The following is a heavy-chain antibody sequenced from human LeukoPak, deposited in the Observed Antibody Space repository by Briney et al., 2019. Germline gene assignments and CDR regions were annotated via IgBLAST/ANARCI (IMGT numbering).Heavy chain of an antibody. J-gene: IGHJ6*03. D-gene: IGHD5-18*01. Sequence: GASVKVSCKASGYIFTSYDINWVRQAPGQGPEWMGWIIPIFGTANYAQKFQGRVTITTDESTSTAYMELSSLRSEDTAVYYCARAFPDTATYYYYYMDVWGKGTTVTVSS. V-gene: IGHV1-69*05. CDR1: GYIFTSYD. CDR3: ARAFPDTATYYYYYMDV. CDR2: IIPIFGTA.